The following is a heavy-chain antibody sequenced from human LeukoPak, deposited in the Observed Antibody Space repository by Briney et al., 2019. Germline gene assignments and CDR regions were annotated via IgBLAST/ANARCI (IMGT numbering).Heavy chain of an antibody. Sequence: PSETLSLTCTVSGGSISTYYWSWIRQPPGKGLEWIGYIYYTGSTSYNPSLKSRVTMSLDASKNQFSLELNSVTPADTAVYYCARDVRDWGQGTLVTVSS. CDR1: GGSISTYY. V-gene: IGHV4-59*01. CDR2: IYYTGST. J-gene: IGHJ4*02. CDR3: ARDVRD.